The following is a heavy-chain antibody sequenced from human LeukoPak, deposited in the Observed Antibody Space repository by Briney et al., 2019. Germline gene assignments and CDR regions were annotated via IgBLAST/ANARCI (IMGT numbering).Heavy chain of an antibody. CDR3: AGGGNCNGGKCSLQRVGS. CDR2: IDTSNGAT. V-gene: IGHV1-2*02. D-gene: IGHD2-15*01. CDR1: GYTFTSYY. Sequence: GASVKVSCKASGYTFTSYYMHWVRQAPGQGLEWMGWIDTSNGATNYAQKFQGRVTISRDTSIGTAYMELTNLISNDTAIYFRAGGGNCNGGKCSLQRVGSGGQGNLVTVSS. J-gene: IGHJ4*02.